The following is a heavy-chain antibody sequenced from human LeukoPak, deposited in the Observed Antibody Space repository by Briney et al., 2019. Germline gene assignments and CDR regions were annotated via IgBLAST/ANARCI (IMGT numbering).Heavy chain of an antibody. Sequence: PGGSLRLSCAASGFTFSSYSVNRVRQAPGKGLEWVSSISSSSSYIYYADSVKGRFTISRDNAKNSLYLQMNSLRAEDTAVYYCAILPGYSSGWYEVNYWGQGTLVTVSS. V-gene: IGHV3-21*01. D-gene: IGHD6-13*01. CDR2: ISSSSSYI. CDR3: AILPGYSSGWYEVNY. J-gene: IGHJ4*02. CDR1: GFTFSSYS.